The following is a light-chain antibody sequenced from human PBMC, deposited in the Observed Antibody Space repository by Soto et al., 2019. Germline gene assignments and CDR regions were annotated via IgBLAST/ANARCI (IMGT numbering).Light chain of an antibody. J-gene: IGLJ2*01. CDR2: DVA. V-gene: IGLV2-11*01. CDR3: CSYAESNTLV. CDR1: SSDVGGYDF. Sequence: QSALTQPRSVSGSPGQSVTISCTGTSSDVGGYDFVSWYQQHPGKAPKLMIYDVAKRPSGVPDRFSGSKSGHTASLTISGPQAEDEADYYCCSYAESNTLVFGGRTKVTV.